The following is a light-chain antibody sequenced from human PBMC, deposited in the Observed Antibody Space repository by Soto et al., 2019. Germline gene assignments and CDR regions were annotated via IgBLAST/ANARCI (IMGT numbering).Light chain of an antibody. J-gene: IGKJ5*01. CDR2: DAS. V-gene: IGKV3-11*01. CDR1: QSVNRY. CDR3: QQRSSWPIT. Sequence: EIVLTQSPATLSLSPVERATLSCLASQSVNRYLVWYPQKPGQAPRLLMYDASKRATGIPARFSGSGSGTDFTLTISSLEPEDFAVYYCQQRSSWPITCGQGTRQEIK.